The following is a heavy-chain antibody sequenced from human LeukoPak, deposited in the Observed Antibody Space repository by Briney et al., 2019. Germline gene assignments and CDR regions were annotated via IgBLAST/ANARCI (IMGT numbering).Heavy chain of an antibody. CDR3: ARDPRSTPFYYGSGPGDIDY. J-gene: IGHJ4*02. D-gene: IGHD3-10*01. Sequence: GGSLRLSWAASGFTFSSYSMNWVRQAPGKGLEWVSYISSSSSTIYYADSVKGRFTISRDNAKNSLYLQMNSLRAEDTAVYYCARDPRSTPFYYGSGPGDIDYWGQGTLVTVSS. CDR1: GFTFSSYS. V-gene: IGHV3-48*04. CDR2: ISSSSSTI.